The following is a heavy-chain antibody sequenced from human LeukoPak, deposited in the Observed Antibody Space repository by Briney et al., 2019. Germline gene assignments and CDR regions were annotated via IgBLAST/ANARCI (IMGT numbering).Heavy chain of an antibody. J-gene: IGHJ6*03. CDR1: GVYISSGGYY. Sequence: SETLSLTCTVSGVYISSGGYYWSWIRQHPGKGLEWIGYIYYSGSTYYNPSLKSRVTISVDTSKNQFSLKLSSVTAADAAVYYCARGSRGSTSERHLRYYYYYYMDVWDKGTTVTVSS. CDR3: ARGSRGSTSERHLRYYYYYYMDV. D-gene: IGHD2-2*01. CDR2: IYYSGST. V-gene: IGHV4-31*03.